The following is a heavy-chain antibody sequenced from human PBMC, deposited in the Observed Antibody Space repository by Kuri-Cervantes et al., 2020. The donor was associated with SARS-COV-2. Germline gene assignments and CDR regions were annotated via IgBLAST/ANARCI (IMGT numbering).Heavy chain of an antibody. CDR2: INSDGSST. V-gene: IGHV3-74*01. Sequence: GGSLRLSCAASGFTFSSYWMHWVRQAPGKGLVWVSRINSDGSSTSYADSVKGRFTISRDNAKNTLYLQMSSLRAEDTAVYYCARGGAYGDYFHYWGQGTLVTVSS. CDR1: GFTFSSYW. CDR3: ARGGAYGDYFHY. D-gene: IGHD4-17*01. J-gene: IGHJ4*02.